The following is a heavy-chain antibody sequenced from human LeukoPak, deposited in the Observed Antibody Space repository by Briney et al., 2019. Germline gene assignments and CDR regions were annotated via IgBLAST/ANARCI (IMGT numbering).Heavy chain of an antibody. D-gene: IGHD2-2*01. J-gene: IGHJ6*03. CDR3: ARGRGYCSSTSCSNYYYYYMDV. V-gene: IGHV4-34*01. CDR1: SGSFSGYY. Sequence: SETLSLTCAVYSGSFSGYYWSWIRQPPGKGLEWIGEINHSGSTNYNPSLKSRVTISVDTSKNQFSLKLSSVTAADTAVYYCARGRGYCSSTSCSNYYYYYMDVWGKGTTVTVSS. CDR2: INHSGST.